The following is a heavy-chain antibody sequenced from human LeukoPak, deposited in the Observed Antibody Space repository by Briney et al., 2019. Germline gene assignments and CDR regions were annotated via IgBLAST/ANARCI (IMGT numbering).Heavy chain of an antibody. D-gene: IGHD3-3*01. CDR2: IYHSGST. CDR1: GGSISSGGYY. CDR3: ARGLTIFGVVIGYYFDY. J-gene: IGHJ4*02. Sequence: SETLSLTCTVSGGSISSGGYYWSWIRQPPGKGLEWIGYIYHSGSTYYNPSLKSRVTISVDRSKNQFSLKLSSVTAADTAVYYCARGLTIFGVVIGYYFDYWGQGTLVTVSS. V-gene: IGHV4-30-2*01.